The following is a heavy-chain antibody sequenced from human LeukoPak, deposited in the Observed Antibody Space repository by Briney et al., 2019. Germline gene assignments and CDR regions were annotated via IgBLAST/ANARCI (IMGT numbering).Heavy chain of an antibody. CDR1: GFTFRAYA. Sequence: GGSLRLSCAASGFTFRAYAMTWVRQAPGKGLEWVSTISGSSDNTFYAVSVKGRFTISRDNSKKTMYLQMNSLRADDTAVYYCAKAPRFSDFWGQGTLVTVSS. J-gene: IGHJ4*02. CDR2: ISGSSDNT. V-gene: IGHV3-23*01. CDR3: AKAPRFSDF.